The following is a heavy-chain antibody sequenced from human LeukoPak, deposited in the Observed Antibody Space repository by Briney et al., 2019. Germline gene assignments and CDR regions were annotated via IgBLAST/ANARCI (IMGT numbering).Heavy chain of an antibody. D-gene: IGHD3-22*01. Sequence: QPGRSLRLSCAASGFTFSSYAMHWVRQAPGKGLEWVAVISYDGSNKYYADSVKGRFTISRDNSKNTLYLQMNSLRAEDTAVYYCAKDSRITMIVVVEKDAFDIWGQGTMVTVSS. CDR2: ISYDGSNK. CDR1: GFTFSSYA. CDR3: AKDSRITMIVVVEKDAFDI. V-gene: IGHV3-30-3*01. J-gene: IGHJ3*02.